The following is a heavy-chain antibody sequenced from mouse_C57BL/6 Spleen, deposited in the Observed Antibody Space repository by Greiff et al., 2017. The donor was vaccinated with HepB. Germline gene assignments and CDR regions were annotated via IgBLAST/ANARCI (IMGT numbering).Heavy chain of an antibody. D-gene: IGHD2-3*01. V-gene: IGHV14-1*01. CDR3: TRIYDDGYGGFDY. CDR2: IDPEDGDT. Sequence: EVQLQQSGAELVRPGASVKLSCTASGFNIKDYYMHWVKQRPEQGLEWIGRIDPEDGDTEYAPKFQGKATMTADTSSNTAYLQLSSLTSEDTAVYYCTRIYDDGYGGFDYWGQGTLVTVSA. CDR1: GFNIKDYY. J-gene: IGHJ3*01.